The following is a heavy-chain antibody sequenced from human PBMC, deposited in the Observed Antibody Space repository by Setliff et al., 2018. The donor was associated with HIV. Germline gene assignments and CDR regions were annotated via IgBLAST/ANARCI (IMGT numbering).Heavy chain of an antibody. CDR3: ARERRDVYYYYYMDV. CDR1: GGSISSGGYY. CDR2: IHYSGSP. Sequence: SETLSLTCSVSGGSISSGGYYWSWIRQRPGKGLDWIGYIHYSGSPYYNPSLESRVSISLDTSKNTSSLNVTSLTAADTAVYFCARERRDVYYYYYMDVWGKGTTVTVSS. J-gene: IGHJ6*03. V-gene: IGHV4-31*03.